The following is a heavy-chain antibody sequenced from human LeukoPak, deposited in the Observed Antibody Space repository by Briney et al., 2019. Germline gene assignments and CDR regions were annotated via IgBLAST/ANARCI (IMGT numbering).Heavy chain of an antibody. V-gene: IGHV3-33*06. CDR3: AKDYRSGAFDY. Sequence: GGSLRLSCAASGFTFSSYSMNWVRQAPGKGLEWVAIIWSDGSNKYYADSVKGRFTISKDTFKNTVYLQMNSLRAEDTAVYYCAKDYRSGAFDYWGQGTLVTVSS. D-gene: IGHD3-10*01. CDR1: GFTFSSYS. J-gene: IGHJ4*02. CDR2: IWSDGSNK.